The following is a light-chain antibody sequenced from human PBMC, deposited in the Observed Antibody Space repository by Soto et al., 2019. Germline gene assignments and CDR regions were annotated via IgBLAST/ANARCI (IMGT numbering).Light chain of an antibody. CDR1: QSVSSY. CDR3: QQRSNWPPT. CDR2: DAS. Sequence: EIVLTQSPATLSLSPGERATLSCRASQSVSSYLAWYQQTPGQAPRFLIYDASNRATGIPARFSGSGSGTDFTLTISSLEPEDFAVYYCQQRSNWPPTFGQGTKVDIK. J-gene: IGKJ1*01. V-gene: IGKV3-11*01.